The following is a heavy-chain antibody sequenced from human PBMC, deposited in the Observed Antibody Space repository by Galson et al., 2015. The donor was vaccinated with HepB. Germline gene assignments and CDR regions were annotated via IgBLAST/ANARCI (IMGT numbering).Heavy chain of an antibody. CDR1: GFTFSSYG. CDR2: IWYDGSNK. CDR3: ARDRWNYYGSGRSEYFQH. J-gene: IGHJ1*01. D-gene: IGHD3-10*01. Sequence: SLRLSCAASGFTFSSYGMHWVRQAPGKGLEWVAVIWYDGSNKYYADSVKGRFTISRDNSKNTLYLQMNSLRAEDTAVYYCARDRWNYYGSGRSEYFQHWGQGTLVTVSS. V-gene: IGHV3-33*01.